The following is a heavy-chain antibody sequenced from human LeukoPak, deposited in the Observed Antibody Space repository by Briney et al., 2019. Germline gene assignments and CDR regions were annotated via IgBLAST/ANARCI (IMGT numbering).Heavy chain of an antibody. Sequence: PSETLSLTCAVYGGSFSGYYWSWIRQPPGKGLEWIGEINHSGSTNYNPSLKSRVTISVDTSKNQFSLKLSSVTAADTAVYYCARNAWELPTGWGQGTLVTVSS. CDR1: GGSFSGYY. J-gene: IGHJ4*02. D-gene: IGHD1-26*01. V-gene: IGHV4-34*01. CDR3: ARNAWELPTG. CDR2: INHSGST.